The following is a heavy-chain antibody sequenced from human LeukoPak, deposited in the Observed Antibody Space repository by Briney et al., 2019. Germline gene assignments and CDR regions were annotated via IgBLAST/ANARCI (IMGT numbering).Heavy chain of an antibody. D-gene: IGHD3-22*01. J-gene: IGHJ3*02. V-gene: IGHV3-7*03. CDR1: GFTFSSYW. CDR3: AREGVDSSGYHDAFNI. CDR2: IKEDGSEK. Sequence: GGSLRLSCAASGFTFSSYWMTWVRQAPGKGLEWVANIKEDGSEKYYVDSVKGRFTISRDNSKNTLYLQMNSLRAEDAAVYYCAREGVDSSGYHDAFNIWGQGTMVTVSS.